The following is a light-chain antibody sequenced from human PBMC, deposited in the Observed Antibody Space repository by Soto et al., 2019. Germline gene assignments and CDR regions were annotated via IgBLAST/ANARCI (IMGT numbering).Light chain of an antibody. CDR1: SSDVGGYNY. CDR2: DVS. J-gene: IGLJ2*01. CDR3: SSYTSSSTPVV. V-gene: IGLV2-14*01. Sequence: QPVLTQPASVSGSPGQSITISCTGTSSDVGGYNYVSWYQQHPGKAPKLMIYDVSNRPSGVSNRFSGSKSGNTASLTISGLQAEDEVDYYCSSYTSSSTPVVFGGGTKLTVL.